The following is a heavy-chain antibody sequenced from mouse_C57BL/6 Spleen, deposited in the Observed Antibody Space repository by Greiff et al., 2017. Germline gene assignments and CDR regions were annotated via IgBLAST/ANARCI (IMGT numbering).Heavy chain of an antibody. D-gene: IGHD1-1*01. Sequence: EVQLVESGGGLVKPGGSLKLSCAASGFTFSSYAMSWVRQTPEKRLEWVATISDGGSYTYYPDNVKGRFTISRDNAKNNLYLQMSHLKSEDTAMYYWARDGYGSSRYFDVWGTGTTVTVSS. CDR3: ARDGYGSSRYFDV. CDR1: GFTFSSYA. J-gene: IGHJ1*03. V-gene: IGHV5-4*01. CDR2: ISDGGSYT.